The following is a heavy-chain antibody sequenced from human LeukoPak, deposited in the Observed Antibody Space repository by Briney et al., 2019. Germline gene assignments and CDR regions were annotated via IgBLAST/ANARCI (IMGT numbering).Heavy chain of an antibody. CDR3: AREGLLLDAFDI. CDR1: GGTFSSYA. D-gene: IGHD2-8*02. CDR2: IIPIFGTA. V-gene: IGHV1-69*05. Sequence: SVKVSCKASGGTFSSYAISWVRQAPGQGLEWMGGIIPIFGTANYAQKFQGRVTITTDESTSTAYMELRSLRSDDTAVYYYAREGLLLDAFDIWGQGTMVTVSS. J-gene: IGHJ3*02.